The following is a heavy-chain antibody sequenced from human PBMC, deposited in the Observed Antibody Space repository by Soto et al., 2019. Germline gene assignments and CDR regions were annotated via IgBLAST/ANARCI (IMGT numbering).Heavy chain of an antibody. CDR1: GGSISSYY. V-gene: IGHV4-59*08. D-gene: IGHD1-26*01. CDR2: IYYSGST. Sequence: PSETLSLTCTVSGGSISSYYWSWIRQPPGKGLEWIGYIYYSGSTNYNPSLKSRVTISVDTSKNQFSLRVSSVTAADTAVYYCARQGPSETYYGWFDPWGQGTLVTVSS. J-gene: IGHJ5*02. CDR3: ARQGPSETYYGWFDP.